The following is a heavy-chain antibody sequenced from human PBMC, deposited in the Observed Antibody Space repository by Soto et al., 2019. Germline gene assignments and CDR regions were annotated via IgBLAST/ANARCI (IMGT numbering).Heavy chain of an antibody. V-gene: IGHV3-33*01. Sequence: QVQLVESGGGVVQPGRSLRLSCAASGFTFSSYGMHWVRQAPGKGLEWVAVIWYDGSNKYYADSVKGRFTISRDNSKNTLYLQMNSLRAEDTAVSYCARGSARTEGPFDYWGQGTLVTVSS. D-gene: IGHD6-6*01. J-gene: IGHJ4*02. CDR3: ARGSARTEGPFDY. CDR1: GFTFSSYG. CDR2: IWYDGSNK.